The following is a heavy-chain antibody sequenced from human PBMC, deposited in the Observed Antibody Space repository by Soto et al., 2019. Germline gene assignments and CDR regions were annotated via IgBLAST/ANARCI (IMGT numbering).Heavy chain of an antibody. V-gene: IGHV4-39*01. D-gene: IGHD2-15*01. CDR1: GGSISSSSYY. CDR2: IYYSGST. Sequence: LSLTCTVSGGSISSSSYYWGWIRQPPGKGLEWIGSIYYSGSTYYNPSLKSRVTISVDTSKNQFSLKLSSVTAADTAVYYCARQYCSGGSCYARGYNWFDPWGQGTLVTVSS. J-gene: IGHJ5*02. CDR3: ARQYCSGGSCYARGYNWFDP.